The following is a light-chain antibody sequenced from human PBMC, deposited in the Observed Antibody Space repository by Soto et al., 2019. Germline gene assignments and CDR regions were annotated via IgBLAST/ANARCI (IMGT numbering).Light chain of an antibody. V-gene: IGLV1-47*02. CDR1: SSNIGSNY. CDR2: SNN. CDR3: AAWDDSLSVVV. Sequence: QSVLTQPPSASGTPGQRVTISCSGSSSNIGSNYVYWYQQLPGTAPKLLIYSNNQRPSGVPDRFSGSKSGNSASLAISGLRSEDEADYYCAAWDDSLSVVVFGGGTKLTVL. J-gene: IGLJ2*01.